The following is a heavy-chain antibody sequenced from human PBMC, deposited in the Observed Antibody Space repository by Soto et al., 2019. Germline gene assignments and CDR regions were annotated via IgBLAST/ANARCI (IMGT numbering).Heavy chain of an antibody. D-gene: IGHD5-12*01. CDR1: GFTFSSYS. J-gene: IGHJ5*02. Sequence: GGSLRLSCAASGFTFSSYSMNWVRQAPGKGLEWVSYIDSSSNSIYYADSVKGRFTISRDNAKDSLYLQMNSLRAEDTAVYYCARGPKNSGYGFDPWGQGTLVTVSS. V-gene: IGHV3-48*01. CDR3: ARGPKNSGYGFDP. CDR2: IDSSSNSI.